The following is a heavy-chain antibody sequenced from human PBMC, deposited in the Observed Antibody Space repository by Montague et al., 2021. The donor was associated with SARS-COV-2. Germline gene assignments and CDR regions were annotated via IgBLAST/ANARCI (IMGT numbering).Heavy chain of an antibody. Sequence: NEYAESVKGRITINPDTPKNQFSLHLTSVTPEDTAVYYCARHSYRTFDFRGQGTLVTVSS. J-gene: IGHJ4*02. D-gene: IGHD3-10*01. CDR2: N. V-gene: IGHV6-1*01. CDR3: ARHSYRTFDF.